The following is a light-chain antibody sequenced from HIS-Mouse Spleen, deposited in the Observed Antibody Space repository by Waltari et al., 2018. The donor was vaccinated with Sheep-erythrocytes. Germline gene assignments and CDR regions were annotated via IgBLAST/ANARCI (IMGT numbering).Light chain of an antibody. J-gene: IGLJ1*01. V-gene: IGLV2-11*01. Sequence: QSALTEPRSVSGSHGQSVTNSCPRTSSDVGGYNHVSWYQQPPGKAPKLMIYDVSKRPSGVPDRFSGSKSGNTASLTISGLQAEDEADYYCCSYAGSYNHVFATGTKVTVL. CDR1: SSDVGGYNH. CDR2: DVS. CDR3: CSYAGSYNHV.